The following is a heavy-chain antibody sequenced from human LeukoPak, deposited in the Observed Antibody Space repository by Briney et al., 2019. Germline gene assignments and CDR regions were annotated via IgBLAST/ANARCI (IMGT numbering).Heavy chain of an antibody. V-gene: IGHV3-30*18. CDR1: GFTFSSYG. J-gene: IGHJ5*01. CDR2: ISYDGSNK. Sequence: GGSLRLSCAASGFTFSSYGMHWVRQAPGKGLEWVAVISYDGSNKYYADSVKGRFTISRDNSKNTLYLQMNSLRAEDTAVYYCAKDLWFDYWGQGTLVTVSS. CDR3: AKDLWFDY.